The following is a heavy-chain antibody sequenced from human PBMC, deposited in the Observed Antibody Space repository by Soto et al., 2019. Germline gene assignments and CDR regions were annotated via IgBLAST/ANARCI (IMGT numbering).Heavy chain of an antibody. Sequence: SETLSLTCTVSGGSISSYYWSWIRQPPGKGLEWIGYIYYSGSTNYNPSLKSRVTISVDTSKNQFPLKLSSVTAADTAVYYCARHQAMVRVVTPEDYYYYGMDVWGQGTTVTVSS. CDR1: GGSISSYY. CDR2: IYYSGST. D-gene: IGHD3-10*01. J-gene: IGHJ6*02. V-gene: IGHV4-59*08. CDR3: ARHQAMVRVVTPEDYYYYGMDV.